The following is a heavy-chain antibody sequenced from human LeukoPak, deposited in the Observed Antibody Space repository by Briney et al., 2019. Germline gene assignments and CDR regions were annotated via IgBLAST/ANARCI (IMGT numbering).Heavy chain of an antibody. CDR2: ISSSADST. V-gene: IGHV3-23*01. CDR3: AKPLEKYTYGGNFDY. CDR1: GFTFSSYA. Sequence: PGGSLRLSCEASGFTFSSYAMSWVRQAPGKGLAWVSVISSSADSTYYADSVKGRFTTSRDNSKNTLYLQMNNLRAEDTAVYYCAKPLEKYTYGGNFDYWGQGLLVTVSS. D-gene: IGHD4-23*01. J-gene: IGHJ4*02.